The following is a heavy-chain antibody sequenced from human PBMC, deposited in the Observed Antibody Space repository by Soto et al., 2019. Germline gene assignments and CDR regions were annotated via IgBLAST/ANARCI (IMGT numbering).Heavy chain of an antibody. CDR1: GFSLSTTGVG. V-gene: IGHV2-5*02. D-gene: IGHD3-10*01. Sequence: QITLKESGPTLVRPTQTLTLTCTFSGFSLSTTGVGVGWIRQPPGKALEWLALIYRDDDKRYSPSLKSRLTITKDSSKNEVILTNTNMDPVDTARYYCAQRLPHYGLGRERGTWFDPWCQGTLVTVSS. CDR2: IYRDDDK. CDR3: AQRLPHYGLGRERGTWFDP. J-gene: IGHJ5*02.